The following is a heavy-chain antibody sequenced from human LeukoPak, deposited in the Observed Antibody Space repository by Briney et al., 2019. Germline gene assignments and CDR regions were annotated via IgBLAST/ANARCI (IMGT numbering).Heavy chain of an antibody. D-gene: IGHD2/OR15-2a*01. CDR2: ISGDGNAK. CDR3: ARDYVYAFDY. CDR1: GFSFSSYS. Sequence: PGGSLRLSCAASGFSFSSYSINWVRQAPGKGLEWVLYISGDGNAKHYTDSVKGRFTISRDNAKNALYLQMNSLRAEDTAVYFCARDYVYAFDYWGQGTLVTVSS. J-gene: IGHJ4*02. V-gene: IGHV3-48*01.